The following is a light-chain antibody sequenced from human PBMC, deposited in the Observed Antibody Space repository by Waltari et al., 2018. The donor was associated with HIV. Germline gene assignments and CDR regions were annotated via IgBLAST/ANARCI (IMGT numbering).Light chain of an antibody. CDR1: SSNTGSNT. V-gene: IGLV1-44*01. CDR3: AASDDSLNSWV. J-gene: IGLJ3*02. Sequence: QFVLTQPPSASGTPGQRVTISCSGSSSNTGSNTVYWYQQPHGTAPNILIYSNKQRPAAVPDRFSVSKSGTSASLAISGLQSEDEADYDYAASDDSLNSWVFGGGTKLTVL. CDR2: SNK.